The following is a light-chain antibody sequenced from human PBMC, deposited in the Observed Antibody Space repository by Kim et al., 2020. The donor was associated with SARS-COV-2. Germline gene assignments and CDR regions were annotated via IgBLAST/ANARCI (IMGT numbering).Light chain of an antibody. CDR2: QDS. CDR1: KLGDRY. Sequence: SYELTQPPSVSVSPGQPASITCSGDKLGDRYACWYQQKPGQSPVLVIYQDSKRPSGIPERFSGSNSGNTATLTISGTQAKDEADYYCQAWDSRVVFGGGT. CDR3: QAWDSRVV. V-gene: IGLV3-1*01. J-gene: IGLJ2*01.